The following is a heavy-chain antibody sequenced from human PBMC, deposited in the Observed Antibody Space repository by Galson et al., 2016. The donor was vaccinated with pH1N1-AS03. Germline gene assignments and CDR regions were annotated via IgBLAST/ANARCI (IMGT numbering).Heavy chain of an antibody. D-gene: IGHD3-9*01. CDR3: ARGWYDIWTGYLVDPFDY. Sequence: SLRLSCAASGFTFGDYYMSWIRQAPGKGLEWISCITSSGGSGSTIYYADFVKGRFTISRDNAKNSLYLQMNSLRADDTAVYFCARGWYDIWTGYLVDPFDYWGQGALVSVSS. J-gene: IGHJ4*02. CDR1: GFTFGDYY. CDR2: ITSSGGSGSTI. V-gene: IGHV3-11*01.